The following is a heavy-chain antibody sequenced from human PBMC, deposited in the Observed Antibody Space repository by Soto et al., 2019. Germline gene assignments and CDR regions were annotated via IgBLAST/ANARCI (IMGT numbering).Heavy chain of an antibody. J-gene: IGHJ6*02. CDR1: GYTFTSYD. CDR3: ARSSSGLKYYYYGMDV. CDR2: MNPNSGNT. V-gene: IGHV1-8*01. D-gene: IGHD6-6*01. Sequence: QVQLVQSGAEVKKPGASVKVSCKASGYTFTSYDINWVRQATGQGLEWMGWMNPNSGNTGYAQKFQGRVTMTRNTSISTAYMELSSLRSEDTAVYYCARSSSGLKYYYYGMDVWGQGTTVTVSS.